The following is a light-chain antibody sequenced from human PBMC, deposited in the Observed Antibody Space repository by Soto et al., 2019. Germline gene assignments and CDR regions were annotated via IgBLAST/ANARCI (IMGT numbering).Light chain of an antibody. CDR2: WAS. J-gene: IGKJ1*01. Sequence: DSGRTQSTENMAVSLGQSGTIDCKHKLHILYSSDNKNYLSWYQQRPGQPPKLLFYWASTRESGVPDRFSGSGSGTHFTLTITSLQAEDVAVYYCQQYYIFLPTFCHGTKVDIK. CDR1: LHILYSSDNKNY. V-gene: IGKV4-1*01. CDR3: QQYYIFLPT.